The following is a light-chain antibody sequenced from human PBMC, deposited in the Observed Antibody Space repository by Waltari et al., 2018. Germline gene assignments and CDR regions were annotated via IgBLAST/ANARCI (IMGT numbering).Light chain of an antibody. Sequence: DIVMTQTPLSLPVTPGQPASMSCKSSQSLLHSDGKTYLYWYLQRPGQSPQLLIYEVSRRYSGVPERFSGSRSGTDFTLTISRVEAEDVGVYYCWQGMHLPPLTFGPGTRVDI. CDR2: EVS. CDR3: WQGMHLPPLT. V-gene: IGKV2-29*01. J-gene: IGKJ3*01. CDR1: QSLLHSDGKTY.